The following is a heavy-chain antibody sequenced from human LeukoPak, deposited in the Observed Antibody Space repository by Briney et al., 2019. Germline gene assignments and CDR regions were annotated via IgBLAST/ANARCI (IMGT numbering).Heavy chain of an antibody. V-gene: IGHV3-23*01. CDR1: GFPLSAFA. CDR3: ANLEAAVTDAPHGDVVTTTLDGFDI. CDR2: VSGSGGRK. Sequence: PGGSLTLSCVASGFPLSAFAISWVRQAPGKGLEWVSAVSGSGGRKFYADSVRGRFTISRDNSKKTLYLQLNSLKVEDTAVYQIANLEAAVTDAPHGDVVTTTLDGFDIWGQGTMVTVSS. J-gene: IGHJ3*02. D-gene: IGHD2-21*02.